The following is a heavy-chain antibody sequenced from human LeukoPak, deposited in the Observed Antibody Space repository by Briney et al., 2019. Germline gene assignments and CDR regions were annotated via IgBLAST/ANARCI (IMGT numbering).Heavy chain of an antibody. J-gene: IGHJ4*02. CDR1: GVTFSPYW. Sequence: GGSLRLSSAASGVTFSPYWMSSVPQAPGKGLEWVSCITGISDIYYAESVKGRFTISRDNAKNSVYLQMNSLRAEDTGIYYCARAIRLWGQGTLVTVSS. V-gene: IGHV3-69-1*02. CDR2: ITGISDI. D-gene: IGHD1-1*01. CDR3: ARAIRL.